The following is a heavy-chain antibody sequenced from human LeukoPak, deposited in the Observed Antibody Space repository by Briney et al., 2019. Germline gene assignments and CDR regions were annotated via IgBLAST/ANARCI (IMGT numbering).Heavy chain of an antibody. Sequence: GASVKVSCKPSGYTFTNYAISWVRQAPGQGLERMGWISAYNGHTNYAQEVQDRVTMTTDTSTNTAHMELSRLESGDTAVYYCTREGVYAPDPSSYHRDAFDIWGQGTEVIVSS. CDR3: TREGVYAPDPSSYHRDAFDI. J-gene: IGHJ3*02. D-gene: IGHD3-16*02. V-gene: IGHV1-18*01. CDR2: ISAYNGHT. CDR1: GYTFTNYA.